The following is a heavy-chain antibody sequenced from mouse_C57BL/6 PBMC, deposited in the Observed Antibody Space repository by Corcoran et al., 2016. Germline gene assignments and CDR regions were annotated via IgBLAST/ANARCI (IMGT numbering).Heavy chain of an antibody. CDR1: GYTFTNYN. CDR2: INPNNGGT. CDR3: AREENWGCFAY. V-gene: IGHV1-18*01. J-gene: IGHJ3*01. Sequence: EVQMQQSGPELVKPGASVQILCKASGYTFTNYNMDCVKQSHGKSREWNGDINPNNGGTIYNQKFKGKATLTVDKSSSTAYMELRSLTSEDTAVYYWAREENWGCFAYWGQGTLVTGSA.